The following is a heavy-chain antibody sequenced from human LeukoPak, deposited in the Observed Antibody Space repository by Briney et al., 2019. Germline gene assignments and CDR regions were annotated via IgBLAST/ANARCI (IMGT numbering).Heavy chain of an antibody. CDR1: GFTLDDYA. Sequence: GRSLRLSCAGSGFTLDDYAMHWVRQAPGKGLEWVSGISWNSGSIGYADSVKGRFSISRDNAKNALYLQMNSLRAEDTAVYYCAKDLHYGSADYWGQGTLVTVSS. V-gene: IGHV3-9*01. CDR3: AKDLHYGSADY. CDR2: ISWNSGSI. D-gene: IGHD3-10*01. J-gene: IGHJ4*02.